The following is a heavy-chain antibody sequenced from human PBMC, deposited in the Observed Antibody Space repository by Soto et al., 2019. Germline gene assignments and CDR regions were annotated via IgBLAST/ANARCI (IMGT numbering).Heavy chain of an antibody. Sequence: PSETLSLTCTVSGGSVSSGSYYWSWIRQPPGKGLEWIGYIYYSGSTNYNPSLKSRVTISVDTSKNQFSLKLSSVTAADTAVYYCARYRFAGTTGGYYYYYGMDVWGQGTTVTVSS. J-gene: IGHJ6*02. CDR2: IYYSGST. CDR1: GGSVSSGSYY. V-gene: IGHV4-61*01. CDR3: ARYRFAGTTGGYYYYYGMDV. D-gene: IGHD1-7*01.